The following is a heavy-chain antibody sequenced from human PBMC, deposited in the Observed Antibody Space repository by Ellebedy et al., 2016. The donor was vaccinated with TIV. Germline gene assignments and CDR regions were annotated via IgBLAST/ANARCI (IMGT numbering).Heavy chain of an antibody. Sequence: GESLKISCAASGFTFGCCAMGWVRQAPGKGLEWVSVISNGGDTTYADSVKGRFTISRDNSKRTLYLQMNSLRADDTAVYYCARSPYTGYSDLGFDYWGQGSLVTVAS. J-gene: IGHJ4*02. CDR2: ISNGGDTT. D-gene: IGHD2-2*02. CDR3: ARSPYTGYSDLGFDY. V-gene: IGHV3-23*01. CDR1: GFTFGCCA.